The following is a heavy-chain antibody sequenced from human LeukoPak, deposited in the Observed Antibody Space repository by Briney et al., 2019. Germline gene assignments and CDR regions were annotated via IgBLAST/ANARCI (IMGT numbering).Heavy chain of an antibody. Sequence: PSQTLSLICTVSGDSLASGNYYWTWIRQPVGKGLEWIGRIYTTGRTNYNPSLKSRVAITIETSKNQFSLKLTSVTAADTAVYYCARDSIVGARKDYYYYYMDVWGKGTTVTVSS. D-gene: IGHD1-26*01. V-gene: IGHV4-61*02. CDR2: IYTTGRT. J-gene: IGHJ6*03. CDR1: GDSLASGNYY. CDR3: ARDSIVGARKDYYYYYMDV.